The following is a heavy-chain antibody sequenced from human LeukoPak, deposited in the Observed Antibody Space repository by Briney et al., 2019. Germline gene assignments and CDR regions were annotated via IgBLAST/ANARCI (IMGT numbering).Heavy chain of an antibody. CDR1: GGSISDYS. CDR3: ARAGGVKTAALDLDY. J-gene: IGHJ4*02. D-gene: IGHD6-25*01. V-gene: IGHV4-59*01. Sequence: SETLSLTCTVSGGSISDYSWSWIRQPPGQGLEWIGNIYYSGSANHNPSLRSRVTISRDTSKNQFYLKLTSVTTADTAVYYCARAGGVKTAALDLDYWGQGTLVTVSS. CDR2: IYYSGSA.